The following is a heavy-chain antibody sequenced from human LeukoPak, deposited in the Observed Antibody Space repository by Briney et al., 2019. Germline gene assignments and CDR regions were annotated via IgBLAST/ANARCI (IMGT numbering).Heavy chain of an antibody. D-gene: IGHD1-7*01. CDR3: ARGGWGTAIDY. CDR2: INNDGSGT. CDR1: GFTFSEYW. V-gene: IGHV3-74*01. J-gene: IGHJ4*02. Sequence: GGSLRISCAASGFTFSEYWMHWVRQAPGKGLVWVSHINNDGSGTTYADSVRGRFTISRDNAKNTLDLQMNSLRAEDTAVYYCARGGWGTAIDYLGQGSLVTVSS.